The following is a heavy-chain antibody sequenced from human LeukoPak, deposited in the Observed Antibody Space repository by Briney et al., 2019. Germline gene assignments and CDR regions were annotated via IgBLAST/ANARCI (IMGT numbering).Heavy chain of an antibody. CDR1: GGTFSSYA. CDR3: ARSVKMVRGSDY. V-gene: IGHV1-69*13. Sequence: ASVKVSCKASGGTFSSYAISWVRQAPGQGLEWMGGIIPIFGTANYAQKFQGRVTITADESTSTAYMELSSLRSEDTAVYYCARSVKMVRGSDYWGQGTLVTVSS. J-gene: IGHJ4*02. D-gene: IGHD3-10*01. CDR2: IIPIFGTA.